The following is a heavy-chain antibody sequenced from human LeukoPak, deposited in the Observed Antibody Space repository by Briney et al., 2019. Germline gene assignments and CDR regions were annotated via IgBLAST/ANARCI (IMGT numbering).Heavy chain of an antibody. D-gene: IGHD4-17*01. CDR1: GGSISSYY. Sequence: PSETLSLTCTASGGSISSYYWSWIRQPAGKGLEWIGRIYTSGSTNYNPSLKSRVTMSVDTSKNQFSLKLSSVTAADTAVYYCARDLGRYGDYSYFDYWGQGTLVTVSS. CDR2: IYTSGST. J-gene: IGHJ4*02. CDR3: ARDLGRYGDYSYFDY. V-gene: IGHV4-4*07.